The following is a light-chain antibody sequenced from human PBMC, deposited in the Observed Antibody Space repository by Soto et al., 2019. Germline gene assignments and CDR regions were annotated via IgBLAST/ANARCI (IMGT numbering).Light chain of an antibody. CDR1: QSIGSS. CDR2: GAS. J-gene: IGKJ4*01. Sequence: IVMTQSPATLSVSPGERATLSCRASQSIGSSIAWYQQRPGQAPRLLIYGASTRATGIPARFSGSGSGTDFTLTISSLQSEDFAVYYCQQYNNWPPLTFGGGTKVEIK. V-gene: IGKV3-15*01. CDR3: QQYNNWPPLT.